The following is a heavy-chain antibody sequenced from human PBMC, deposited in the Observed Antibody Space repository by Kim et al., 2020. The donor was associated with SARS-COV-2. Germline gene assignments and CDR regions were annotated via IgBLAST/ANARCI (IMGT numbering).Heavy chain of an antibody. D-gene: IGHD3-22*01. J-gene: IGHJ4*02. Sequence: LKSRVTISVDTSKNQFSLKLSSVTAADTAVYYCARDTYYYDSSGYRPFDYWGQGTLVTVSS. CDR3: ARDTYYYDSSGYRPFDY. V-gene: IGHV4-30-2*04.